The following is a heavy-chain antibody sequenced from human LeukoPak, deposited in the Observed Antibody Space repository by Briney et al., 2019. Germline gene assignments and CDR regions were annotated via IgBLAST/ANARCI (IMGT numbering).Heavy chain of an antibody. CDR1: GGSISSYY. D-gene: IGHD3-10*01. CDR3: ARDLITMVRGVITNWFDP. CDR2: IYYSGST. Sequence: SETLSLTCTVSGGSISSYYWSWIRQPPGKGLEWIGYIYYSGSTNYNPSLKSRVTISVDTSKNQFSLKLSPVTAADTAVYYCARDLITMVRGVITNWFDPWGQGTLVTVSS. J-gene: IGHJ5*02. V-gene: IGHV4-59*01.